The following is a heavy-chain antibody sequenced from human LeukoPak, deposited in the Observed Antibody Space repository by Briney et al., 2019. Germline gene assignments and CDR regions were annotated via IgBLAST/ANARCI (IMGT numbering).Heavy chain of an antibody. CDR2: ISASGGST. Sequence: GGSLRLSCAASGFTFTNYALSWVRQAPGKGLEWVSGISASGGSTYYADSVKGRFTVSRDNSKNMLYLQMNSLRAEDTAVYYCARDFRYCDSTSCYEFDYWGQGTLVTVS. D-gene: IGHD2-2*01. CDR1: GFTFTNYA. CDR3: ARDFRYCDSTSCYEFDY. V-gene: IGHV3-23*01. J-gene: IGHJ4*02.